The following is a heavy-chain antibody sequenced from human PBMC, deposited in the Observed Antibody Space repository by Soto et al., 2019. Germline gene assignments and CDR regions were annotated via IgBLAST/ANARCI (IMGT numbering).Heavy chain of an antibody. CDR3: AKDPNGDYVGAFDS. CDR1: GFSFSSFA. J-gene: IGHJ4*02. CDR2: IGGSGIIT. V-gene: IGHV3-23*01. Sequence: EVQLLESGGGLVQPGGSLRLSCRASGFSFSSFAMTWVRQAPGKGLEWVSSIGGSGIITYYTDSVKGRFTISRDNSGNTLFLHMNSLRADDTAAYYCAKDPNGDYVGAFDSWGQGTLVTVSS. D-gene: IGHD4-17*01.